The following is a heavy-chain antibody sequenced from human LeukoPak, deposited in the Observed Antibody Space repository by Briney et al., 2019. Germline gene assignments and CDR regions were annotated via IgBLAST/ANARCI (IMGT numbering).Heavy chain of an antibody. CDR2: IYTSGST. J-gene: IGHJ6*03. D-gene: IGHD3-3*01. Sequence: SETLSLTCTVSGGSISSYYWSWIRQPPGKGLEWIGYIYTSGSTNYNPSLKSRVTISVDTSKNQFSLKLSSVTAADTAVYYCARQRGYDFWSGYLYYYYYYMEVWGKGTTVTVSS. V-gene: IGHV4-4*09. CDR3: ARQRGYDFWSGYLYYYYYYMEV. CDR1: GGSISSYY.